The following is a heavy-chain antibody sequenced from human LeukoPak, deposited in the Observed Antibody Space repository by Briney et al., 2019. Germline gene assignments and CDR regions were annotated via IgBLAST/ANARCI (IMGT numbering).Heavy chain of an antibody. CDR1: GFTFSSYG. CDR3: AKDSEDIVVVPAAMDLPDY. V-gene: IGHV3-30*02. D-gene: IGHD2-2*01. Sequence: GGSLRLSCAASGFTFSSYGMHWVRQAPGKGLEWVAFIRYDGSNKYYADSVKGRLTISRDNSKNTLYLQMSSLRAEDTAVYYCAKDSEDIVVVPAAMDLPDYWGQGTLVTVSS. CDR2: IRYDGSNK. J-gene: IGHJ4*02.